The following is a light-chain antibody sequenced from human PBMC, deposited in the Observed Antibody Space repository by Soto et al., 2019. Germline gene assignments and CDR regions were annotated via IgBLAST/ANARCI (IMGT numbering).Light chain of an antibody. V-gene: IGLV1-40*01. J-gene: IGLJ3*02. CDR3: QSYDSSLSGSV. CDR2: GNN. CDR1: SPNIGAGYD. Sequence: QSVLTQPPSVSGAPGQRVTISCTGSSPNIGAGYDVHWYQQLPGTAPKLLIYGNNNRPSGVPDRLYGSKSGTSASLAITGLQAEDEADYYCQSYDSSLSGSVFGGGTKVTVL.